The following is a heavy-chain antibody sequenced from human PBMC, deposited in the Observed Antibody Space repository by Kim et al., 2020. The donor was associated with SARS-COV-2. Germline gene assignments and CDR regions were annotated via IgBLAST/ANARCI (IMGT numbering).Heavy chain of an antibody. Sequence: YALKFQGRVPSTRDASASTAYMELSSLRSEDTAVYYCARVRTTVKYYFDYWGQGTLVTVPS. CDR3: ARVRTTVKYYFDY. J-gene: IGHJ4*02. V-gene: IGHV1-3*01. D-gene: IGHD4-17*01.